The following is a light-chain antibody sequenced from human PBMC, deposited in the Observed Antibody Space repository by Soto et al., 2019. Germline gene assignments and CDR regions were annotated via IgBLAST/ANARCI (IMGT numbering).Light chain of an antibody. CDR1: QSVSSNY. CDR3: QQYGRSPT. V-gene: IGKV3-20*01. Sequence: EIVLTQSPGTLSLSPGERATLSCRSSQSVSSNYLAWYQQKPDQAPRLVIYDVSGRATGIPDRFSGSGSVTVFTLTISRLEPEDFAVYYCQQYGRSPTFGQGTKVEIK. CDR2: DVS. J-gene: IGKJ1*01.